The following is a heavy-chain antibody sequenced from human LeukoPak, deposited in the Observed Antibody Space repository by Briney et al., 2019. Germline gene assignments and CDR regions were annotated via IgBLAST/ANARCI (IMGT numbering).Heavy chain of an antibody. CDR2: ISYDGSNK. Sequence: GGSLRLSCAASGFTFSSYAMHWVRQAPGKGLECVAVISYDGSNKYYADSVKGRFTISRDNSKNTLYLQMNSLRAEDTAVYYCARGPDSFTMIVVGFDYWGQETLVTVSS. CDR1: GFTFSSYA. J-gene: IGHJ4*02. CDR3: ARGPDSFTMIVVGFDY. D-gene: IGHD3-22*01. V-gene: IGHV3-30*04.